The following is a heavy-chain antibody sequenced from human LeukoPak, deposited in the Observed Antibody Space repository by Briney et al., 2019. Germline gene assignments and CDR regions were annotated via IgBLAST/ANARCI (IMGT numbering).Heavy chain of an antibody. Sequence: GGSLRLSCAASGFTFSSYSMNWVRQAPGKGLEWVSSISSSSSYIYYADSVKGRFTISRDNAKSSLYLQMNSLRAEDTAVYYCAREATVTGFDPWGQGTLVTVSS. D-gene: IGHD4-11*01. J-gene: IGHJ5*02. V-gene: IGHV3-21*01. CDR3: AREATVTGFDP. CDR2: ISSSSSYI. CDR1: GFTFSSYS.